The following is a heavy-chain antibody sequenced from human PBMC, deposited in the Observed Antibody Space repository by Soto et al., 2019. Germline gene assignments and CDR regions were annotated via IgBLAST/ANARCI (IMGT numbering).Heavy chain of an antibody. CDR3: ARLATVTPPYYFDF. Sequence: ASVKVSCKASGYTFISYYIHWVRQAPGQGLEWMGVINPSDGSTSYAQKFQGRVTMTRDTSTSTVYMELSSLRSDDTAVYFRARLATVTPPYYFDFWGQGTLVTVSS. V-gene: IGHV1-46*01. CDR2: INPSDGST. D-gene: IGHD4-17*01. CDR1: GYTFISYY. J-gene: IGHJ4*02.